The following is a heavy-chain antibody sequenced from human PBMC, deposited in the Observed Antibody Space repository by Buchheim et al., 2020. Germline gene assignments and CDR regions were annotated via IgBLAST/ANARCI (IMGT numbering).Heavy chain of an antibody. D-gene: IGHD3-10*01. CDR2: VNPNSGET. CDR3: ARDLLDSAGKYFDL. V-gene: IGHV1-2*02. CDR1: GYTFTYYY. Sequence: QVQLVQSGAEVKKPGASVKVSCKASGYTFTYYYMHWMRQAPGQGLEWIGCVNPNSGETKYAQKFQGRVTMTMSPSITSGYMEVTRLRSDDTAIYYCARDLLDSAGKYFDLWGRGTL. J-gene: IGHJ2*01.